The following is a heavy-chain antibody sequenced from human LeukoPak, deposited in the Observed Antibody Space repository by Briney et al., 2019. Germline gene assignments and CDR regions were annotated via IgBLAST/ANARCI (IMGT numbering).Heavy chain of an antibody. J-gene: IGHJ2*01. V-gene: IGHV3-30*04. CDR1: GFTFSSYA. CDR3: AKDARRTMVRGVMNWYFDL. Sequence: GGSLRLSCAASGFTFSSYAMHWVRQAPGKGLEWVAVISYDGSNKYYADSVKGRFTISRDNSKNTLYLQMNSLRAEDTAVYYCAKDARRTMVRGVMNWYFDLWGRGTLVTVSS. CDR2: ISYDGSNK. D-gene: IGHD3-10*01.